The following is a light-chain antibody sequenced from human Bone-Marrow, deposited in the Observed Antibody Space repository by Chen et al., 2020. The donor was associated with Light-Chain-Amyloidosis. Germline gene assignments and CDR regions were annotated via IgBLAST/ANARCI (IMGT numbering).Light chain of an antibody. CDR3: QSDQGSSQGV. CDR1: SGSIATND. V-gene: IGLV6-57*01. J-gene: IGLJ3*02. CDR2: EDD. Sequence: MLTQPHPVSESPPQAVLISCPRSSGSIATNDVQWYQQRPGSSPTTVIYEDDQGPSGVPDRFSGAIDRATNAASLTSSGLKTEDEADYYCQSDQGSSQGVFGGGTKLTVL.